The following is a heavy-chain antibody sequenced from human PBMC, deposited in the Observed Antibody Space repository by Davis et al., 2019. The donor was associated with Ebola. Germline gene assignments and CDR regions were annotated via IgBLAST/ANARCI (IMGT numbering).Heavy chain of an antibody. J-gene: IGHJ5*02. CDR3: ARGRGRFGELIKNWFDP. V-gene: IGHV1-18*01. CDR2: INPYIGNT. D-gene: IGHD3-10*01. Sequence: ASVKVSCKTSGDTFRRHGISWVRQAPGQGLEWMGWINPYIGNTNYAQSLQGRVTMTTVTSTGTAYMELSSLRSEDTAVYYCARGRGRFGELIKNWFDPWGQGTLVTVSS. CDR1: GDTFRRHG.